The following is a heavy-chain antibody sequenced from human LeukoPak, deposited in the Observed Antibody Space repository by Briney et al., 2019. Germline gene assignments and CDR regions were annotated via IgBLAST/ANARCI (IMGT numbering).Heavy chain of an antibody. CDR3: ARKAGYCSGGSCSNWFDP. V-gene: IGHV1-46*03. Sequence: GASVKVSCKVSGYAFTSYYMHWVRQAPGQGLEWMGIINPSGGSTSYAQKFQGRVTMTRDTSTSTVYMELSSLRSEDTAVYYCARKAGYCSGGSCSNWFDPWGQGTLVTVSS. CDR2: INPSGGST. D-gene: IGHD2-15*01. J-gene: IGHJ5*02. CDR1: GYAFTSYY.